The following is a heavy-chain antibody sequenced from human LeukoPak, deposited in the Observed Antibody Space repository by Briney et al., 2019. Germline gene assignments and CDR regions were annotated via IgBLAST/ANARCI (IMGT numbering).Heavy chain of an antibody. V-gene: IGHV4-59*01. CDR2: IYYSGST. CDR3: ARVDVVVPSGGPFDP. D-gene: IGHD2-2*01. J-gene: IGHJ5*02. CDR1: GSSISSYY. Sequence: SETLSLTCTVSGSSISSYYWSWIRQPPGKGLEWIGYIYYSGSTNYNSSLKSRVTISVDTSKNQFSLKLSSVTAADTAVYYCARVDVVVPSGGPFDPWGQGTLVTVSS.